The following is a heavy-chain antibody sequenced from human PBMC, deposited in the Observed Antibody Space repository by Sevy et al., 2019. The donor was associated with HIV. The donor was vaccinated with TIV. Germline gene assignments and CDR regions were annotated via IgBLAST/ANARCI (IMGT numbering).Heavy chain of an antibody. CDR2: ISAYNGNT. CDR1: GYTFTSYG. J-gene: IGHJ6*02. D-gene: IGHD3-3*01. CDR3: AREYYDFWSGYSGPWYYYYGMDV. V-gene: IGHV1-18*01. Sequence: ASVKVSCKASGYTFTSYGISWVRQAPGQGLEWMGWISAYNGNTNYAQKLQGRVTMTTDTSTSTAYMELRGLRSDDTAVYYCAREYYDFWSGYSGPWYYYYGMDVWGQGTTVTVSS.